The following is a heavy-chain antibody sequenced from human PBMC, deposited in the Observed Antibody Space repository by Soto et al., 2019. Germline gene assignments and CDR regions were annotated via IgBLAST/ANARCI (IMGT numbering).Heavy chain of an antibody. V-gene: IGHV4-59*08. CDR3: ASQNDFWSGIDY. D-gene: IGHD3-3*01. CDR1: GGSIVGYD. J-gene: IGHJ4*02. Sequence: SETLSLSCTVSGGSIVGYDGSCSRQPPGQGLEWIGHIFYSASTKYNPSLKSRVTISVDTSKNQFSLKLSSVTAADTAVYYCASQNDFWSGIDYWGQGTLVTVSS. CDR2: IFYSAST.